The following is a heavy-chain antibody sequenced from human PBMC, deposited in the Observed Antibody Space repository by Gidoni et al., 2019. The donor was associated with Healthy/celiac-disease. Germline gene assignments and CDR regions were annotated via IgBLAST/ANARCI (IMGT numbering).Heavy chain of an antibody. Sequence: QVQLVESAVAVVQPGRSLRLSCPASEFTFSSYRLHWVRQAPGTGVEGVAVIWYDGSNKYYADSVKGRFTISRDNSKNTLYLQMNSLRAEDTAVYYCAREFSGYGYYFDYWGQGTLVTVSS. CDR2: IWYDGSNK. CDR3: AREFSGYGYYFDY. D-gene: IGHD3-22*01. CDR1: EFTFSSYR. V-gene: IGHV3-33*01. J-gene: IGHJ4*02.